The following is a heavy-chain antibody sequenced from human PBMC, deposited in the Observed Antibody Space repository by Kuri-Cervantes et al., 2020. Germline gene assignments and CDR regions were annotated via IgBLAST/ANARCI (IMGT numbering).Heavy chain of an antibody. V-gene: IGHV3-33*01. CDR1: GFTSSSYG. CDR3: ARVWSRKTPIAAAGTTIYYYGMDV. J-gene: IGHJ6*02. D-gene: IGHD6-13*01. Sequence: GESLKISCAASGFTSSSYGMHWVRRAPGKGLEWVAVIWYDGSNKYYADSVKGRFTISRDNSKNTLYLQMNSLRAEDTAVYYCARVWSRKTPIAAAGTTIYYYGMDVWGQGTTVTVSS. CDR2: IWYDGSNK.